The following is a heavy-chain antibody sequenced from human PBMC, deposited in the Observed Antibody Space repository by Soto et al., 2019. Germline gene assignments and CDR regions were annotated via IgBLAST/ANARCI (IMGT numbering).Heavy chain of an antibody. CDR2: ITPFNGNT. V-gene: IGHV1-45*02. CDR3: VLDIAAAGTDY. CDR1: GYTFTYRY. D-gene: IGHD6-13*01. Sequence: SVTGSCTASGYTFTYRYLHWVRQAPGQALEWMGWITPFNGNTNYAQKFQDRVTITRDRSMSTAYMELSSLRSEDTAMYYCVLDIAAAGTDYWGQGTLVNVSS. J-gene: IGHJ4*02.